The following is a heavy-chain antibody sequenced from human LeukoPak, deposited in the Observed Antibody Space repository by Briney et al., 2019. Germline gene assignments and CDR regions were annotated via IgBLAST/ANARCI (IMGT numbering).Heavy chain of an antibody. D-gene: IGHD4-11*01. CDR1: GFTFSSYG. CDR3: AKTPGTTTDY. V-gene: IGHV3-30*02. Sequence: GGSLRLSCAASGFTFSSYGMHWVRQAPGKGLEWVAFIRYDGSNKYYAGSVKGRFTISRDNSKNTLYLQMNSLRAEDTAVYYCAKTPGTTTDYWGQGTLVTVSS. J-gene: IGHJ4*02. CDR2: IRYDGSNK.